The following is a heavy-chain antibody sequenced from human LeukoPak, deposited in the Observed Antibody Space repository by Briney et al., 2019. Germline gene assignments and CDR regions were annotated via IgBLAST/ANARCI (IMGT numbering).Heavy chain of an antibody. V-gene: IGHV3-11*04. CDR2: ISSSGSTI. CDR1: GFTFNDYY. CDR3: ASEFYDSSGYYDY. J-gene: IGHJ4*02. D-gene: IGHD3-22*01. Sequence: PGGSLRLSCAASGFTFNDYYMSWIRQAPGKGLEWVSYISSSGSTIYYADSVKGRFTISRDNAKNSLYLQMNSLRAEDTAVYYCASEFYDSSGYYDYWGQGTLVTVSS.